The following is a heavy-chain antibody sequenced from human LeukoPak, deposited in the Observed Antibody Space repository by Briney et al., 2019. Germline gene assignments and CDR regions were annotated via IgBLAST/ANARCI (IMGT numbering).Heavy chain of an antibody. Sequence: PGGSLRLSCAASGFTFSSYGMHWVRQAPGKGLEWVAVISYDGSNKYYAESVKGRFTISRDTARNTPYLQMNSLRAEDTAMYYCARENLESTVPMQYWGQGTLVTVSS. CDR1: GFTFSSYG. J-gene: IGHJ4*02. D-gene: IGHD5/OR15-5a*01. V-gene: IGHV3-30*03. CDR2: ISYDGSNK. CDR3: ARENLESTVPMQY.